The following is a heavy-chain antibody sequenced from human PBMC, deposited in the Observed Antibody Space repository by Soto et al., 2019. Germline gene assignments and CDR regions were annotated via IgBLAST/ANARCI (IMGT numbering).Heavy chain of an antibody. CDR1: GFTFSSYD. D-gene: IGHD3-3*01. V-gene: IGHV3-13*01. Sequence: GGSLRLSCAASGFTFSSYDMHWVRQATGKGLEWVSAIGTAGDTYYPGSVKGRFTISRENAKNSLYLQMNSLRAGDTAVYYCARQPLHYYYFFIVYHRSYCTDV. CDR2: IGTAGDT. CDR3: ARQPLHYYYFFIVYHRSYCTDV. J-gene: IGHJ6*01.